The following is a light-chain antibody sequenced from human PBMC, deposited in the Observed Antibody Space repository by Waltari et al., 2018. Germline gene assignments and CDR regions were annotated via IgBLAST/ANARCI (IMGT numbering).Light chain of an antibody. V-gene: IGKV3-11*01. CDR1: QSVSSS. CDR2: DAS. CDR3: QQRAFWPPT. Sequence: EIVLTQSPATLSLSPGEGATLSCRASQSVSSSLAWIQQRPGQAPRLLTYDASSRATGIPARFSGSGSGTDFTLTSSSLEPEDFAVYYCQQRAFWPPTFGRGTKLEMK. J-gene: IGKJ2*01.